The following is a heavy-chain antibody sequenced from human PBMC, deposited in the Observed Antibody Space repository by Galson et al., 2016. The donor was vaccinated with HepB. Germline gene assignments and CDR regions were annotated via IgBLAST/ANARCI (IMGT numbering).Heavy chain of an antibody. CDR1: GFTFSIYG. J-gene: IGHJ4*02. D-gene: IGHD1-26*01. CDR3: AKKSPGKELSPPDY. V-gene: IGHV3-30*18. CDR2: TSSDESVK. Sequence: SLRLSCAASGFTFSIYGLHWIRQAPGKGLEWVATTSSDESVKHYADPVQGRFTISKDNFKNTLYLQINSLRAEDTAVYYCAKKSPGKELSPPDYWGQGTLVTVSS.